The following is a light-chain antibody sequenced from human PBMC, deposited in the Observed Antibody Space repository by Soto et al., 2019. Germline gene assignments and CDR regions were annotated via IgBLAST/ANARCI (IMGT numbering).Light chain of an antibody. J-gene: IGLJ3*02. V-gene: IGLV2-14*03. CDR2: DVS. CDR3: SSYTSSSTWV. Sequence: QYVLTQPASVSGSPGQSITISCTGTSSDVGGYKYVSWYQQHPGKAPKLMIYDVSNRPSGVSNRFSGSKSGNTASLIISGLQAEDEADYYCSSYTSSSTWVIGGGTQLTVL. CDR1: SSDVGGYKY.